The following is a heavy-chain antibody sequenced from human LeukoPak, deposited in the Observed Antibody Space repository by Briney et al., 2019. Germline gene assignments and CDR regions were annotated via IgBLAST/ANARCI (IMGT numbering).Heavy chain of an antibody. CDR3: ASGGSSAY. D-gene: IGHD4-23*01. CDR1: GFTFSNHA. V-gene: IGHV3-23*01. J-gene: IGHJ4*02. Sequence: GGSLRLSWAASGFTFSNHAMKWVRQAPGKGLETVSFISSSVGTTYHADSVKGRFTISRDNSKNTLYLRMNSLRAEDTAIYYCASGGSSAYWGQGTLVTVSS. CDR2: ISSSVGTT.